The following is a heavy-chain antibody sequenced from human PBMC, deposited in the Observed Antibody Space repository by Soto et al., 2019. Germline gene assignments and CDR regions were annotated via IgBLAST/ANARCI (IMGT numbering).Heavy chain of an antibody. Sequence: PSETLSLTCTVSGGSIVSSPDWWGWVRQPPGKGPEWIASIYRDGATYYNPSLNSRVTVFVDSSKNQFSLKLTSVTAADTAIYYCARLAGSSCFTDWGQGSRVTVSS. V-gene: IGHV4-39*01. D-gene: IGHD6-6*01. CDR2: IYRDGAT. J-gene: IGHJ4*02. CDR3: ARLAGSSCFTD. CDR1: GGSIVSSPDW.